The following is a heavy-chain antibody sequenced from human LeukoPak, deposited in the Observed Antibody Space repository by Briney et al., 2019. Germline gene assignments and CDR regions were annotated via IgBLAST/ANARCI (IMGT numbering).Heavy chain of an antibody. V-gene: IGHV3-30-3*01. J-gene: IGHJ4*02. CDR1: GLTFSTYA. CDR3: ARSGRYFDWLLSPD. CDR2: ISYDGSNK. D-gene: IGHD3-9*01. Sequence: GGSLRLSCAASGLTFSTYAMHWVRQAPGKGLEWVAVISYDGSNKYYADSVKGRFTISRDNSKNTLYLQMNSLRTEDTAVYYCARSGRYFDWLLSPDWGQGTLVTVSS.